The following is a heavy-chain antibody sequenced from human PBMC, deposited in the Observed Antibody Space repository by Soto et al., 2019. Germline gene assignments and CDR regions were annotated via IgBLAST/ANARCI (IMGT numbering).Heavy chain of an antibody. CDR3: ARANGGSITIFGVVIIPPNWFDP. J-gene: IGHJ5*02. CDR2: IYYSGST. D-gene: IGHD3-3*01. V-gene: IGHV4-39*01. CDR1: GGSISSSSYY. Sequence: SQTLSLTCTVSGGSISSSSYYWGWIRQPPGKGLEWIGSIYYSGSTYYNPSLKSRVTISVDTSKNQFSLKLSSVTAADTAVYYCARANGGSITIFGVVIIPPNWFDPWGQGTLVTVSS.